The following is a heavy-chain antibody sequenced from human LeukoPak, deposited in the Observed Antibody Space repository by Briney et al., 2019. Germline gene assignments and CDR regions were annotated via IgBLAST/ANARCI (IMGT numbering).Heavy chain of an antibody. D-gene: IGHD4-23*01. CDR1: GFTFSNYD. CDR2: LTTDGGST. CDR3: AKSLVRWAFDY. J-gene: IGHJ4*02. Sequence: GGSLRLSCAASGFTFSNYDMSWVRQAPGKGLEWVSSLTTDGGSTRYADSVKGRFTISRDNSKNTLYLQMNYLRAEDTALYYCAKSLVRWAFDYWGQGTLVTVSS. V-gene: IGHV3-23*01.